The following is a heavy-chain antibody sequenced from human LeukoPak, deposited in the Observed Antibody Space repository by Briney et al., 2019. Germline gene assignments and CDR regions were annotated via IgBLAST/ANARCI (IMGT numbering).Heavy chain of an antibody. D-gene: IGHD1-26*01. Sequence: ASVKVSCKASGGTFSSYAISWVRQAPGQGLEWMGGIIPIFGTANYAQKFQGRVTITTDESTSTAYMELSSLRSEDTAVYYCARLVVLGGSFKDYYYYMDVWGKGTTVTVSS. CDR3: ARLVVLGGSFKDYYYYMDV. CDR2: IIPIFGTA. CDR1: GGTFSSYA. J-gene: IGHJ6*03. V-gene: IGHV1-69*05.